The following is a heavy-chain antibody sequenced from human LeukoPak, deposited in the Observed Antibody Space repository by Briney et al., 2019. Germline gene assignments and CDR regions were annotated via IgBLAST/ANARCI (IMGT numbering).Heavy chain of an antibody. D-gene: IGHD6-13*01. CDR2: INPSGGST. CDR1: GYTFTSYY. CDR3: VSFVAAAGKEVDY. V-gene: IGHV1-46*01. J-gene: IGHJ4*02. Sequence: ASVKVSCKASGYTFTSYYIHWVRQAPGQGLEWMGIINPSGGSTTYAQKFLGRVTMTRDTSTSTVYMELSSLRSEDTAVYYCVSFVAAAGKEVDYWGQGTLVTVSS.